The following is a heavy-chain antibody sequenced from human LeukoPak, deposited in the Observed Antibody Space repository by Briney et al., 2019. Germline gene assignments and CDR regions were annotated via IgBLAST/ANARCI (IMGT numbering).Heavy chain of an antibody. CDR2: ISWNSGYI. Sequence: GGSLRLSCAASGFTFDDYAVHWVRHGPGKGLEWVSGISWNSGYIGYADSVKGRFTISRDNAKNSLYLQMNSLTAEDTALYYCAKDPHYNTLSGYFDYWGQGTLVTVSS. D-gene: IGHD3-10*01. CDR3: AKDPHYNTLSGYFDY. CDR1: GFTFDDYA. J-gene: IGHJ4*02. V-gene: IGHV3-9*01.